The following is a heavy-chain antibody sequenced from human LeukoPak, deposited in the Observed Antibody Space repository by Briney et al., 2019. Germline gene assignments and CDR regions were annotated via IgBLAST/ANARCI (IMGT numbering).Heavy chain of an antibody. CDR2: INPSGAST. V-gene: IGHV1-46*01. CDR3: ARGDRWHYYGSSVYPGIRSEPNNWFDP. CDR1: GYTFTSYY. J-gene: IGHJ5*02. D-gene: IGHD3-22*01. Sequence: ASLKVSCKASGYTFTSYYMHWVRQAPGQGLEWMGIINPSGASTSYAEKFQGRVTMTRDTSTSTVYLEPRSLRSVHTAVYYCARGDRWHYYGSSVYPGIRSEPNNWFDPWGQGTLVTVSS.